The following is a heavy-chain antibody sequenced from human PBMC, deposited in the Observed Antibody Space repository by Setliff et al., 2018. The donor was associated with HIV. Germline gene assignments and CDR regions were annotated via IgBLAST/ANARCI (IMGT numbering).Heavy chain of an antibody. Sequence: ASVKVSCKASGYTFAGYYIHWVRQAPGQGLEWMGWINPNSGGTDSARKFQGRVTMTRDTSISTAYMELSRMRSDDTAVYYCARGTDFPYTSASNFWGQGTVVTVSS. CDR3: ARGTDFPYTSASNF. D-gene: IGHD6-6*01. CDR2: INPNSGGT. J-gene: IGHJ4*02. V-gene: IGHV1-2*02. CDR1: GYTFAGYY.